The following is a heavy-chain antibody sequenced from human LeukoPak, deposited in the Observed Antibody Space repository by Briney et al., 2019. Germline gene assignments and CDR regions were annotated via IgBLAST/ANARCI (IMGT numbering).Heavy chain of an antibody. CDR3: AKETVRYSGSYFAVEEFDY. Sequence: GGSLRLSCAASGFTFSSYGMHWVRQAPGKGLDWVAFIHHDGSNKYYADSVRGRFTISRDNSKNTLYLQMNSLRAEDTAVYYCAKETVRYSGSYFAVEEFDYWGQGTLVTVSS. CDR2: IHHDGSNK. D-gene: IGHD1-26*01. CDR1: GFTFSSYG. J-gene: IGHJ4*02. V-gene: IGHV3-30*02.